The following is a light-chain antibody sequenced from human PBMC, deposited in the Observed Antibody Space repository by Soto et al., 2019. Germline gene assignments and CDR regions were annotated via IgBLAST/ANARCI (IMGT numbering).Light chain of an antibody. CDR3: GTWESSRNWV. CDR2: DNF. Sequence: SVLTQSPSVSAAPGQTVTISCSGTSSNIGSNYVSWYQLLPETAPKLLIYDNFKRPSGIPDRFSGSKSGTSATLVITGLQTGDEADYYCGTWESSRNWVFGGGTKLTVL. CDR1: SSNIGSNY. V-gene: IGLV1-51*01. J-gene: IGLJ3*02.